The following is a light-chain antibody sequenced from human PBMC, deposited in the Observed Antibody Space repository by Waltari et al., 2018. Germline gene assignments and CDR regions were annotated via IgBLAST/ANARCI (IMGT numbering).Light chain of an antibody. CDR1: SSNTGPSHH. CDR2: ANN. CDR3: QSFDSSLDGYV. J-gene: IGLJ1*01. V-gene: IGLV1-40*01. Sequence: QSVLTQPPSVPVAPGQRVTIPCTGSSSNTGPSHHGHWYQHLPGTAPKLLIYANNNRPSGVPDRFSGSKSGASASLAITGLQAEDGADYYCQSFDSSLDGYVFGTGTKVTVL.